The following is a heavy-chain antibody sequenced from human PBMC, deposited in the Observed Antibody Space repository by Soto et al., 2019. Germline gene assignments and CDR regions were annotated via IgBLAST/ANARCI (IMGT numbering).Heavy chain of an antibody. CDR1: GFTFSNYG. CDR3: AREVELLAPFDY. V-gene: IGHV3-33*01. J-gene: IGHJ4*02. D-gene: IGHD1-26*01. Sequence: GGSLRLSCATSGFTFSNYGMHWVRQAPGKGLEWVAVIWYDGSNKYYADSVKGRFTISRDNSKNTLYLQMNSLRAEDTAVYYCAREVELLAPFDYWGQGTLVTVSS. CDR2: IWYDGSNK.